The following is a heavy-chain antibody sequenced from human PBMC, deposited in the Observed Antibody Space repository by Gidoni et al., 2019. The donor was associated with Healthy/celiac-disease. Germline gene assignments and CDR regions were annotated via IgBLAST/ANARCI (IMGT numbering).Heavy chain of an antibody. CDR2: INHSGST. CDR3: ARGRFSGDYYRYYYGMDV. J-gene: IGHJ6*02. Sequence: QVQLQQWGAGLLKPSEPLSLTCAVYGGSFSGYYWSWIRQPPGKGLEWIGEINHSGSTNYNPSLKSRVTISVDTSKNQFSLKLSSVTAADPAVYYCARGRFSGDYYRYYYGMDVWGQGTTVTVSS. CDR1: GGSFSGYY. V-gene: IGHV4-34*01. D-gene: IGHD1-26*01.